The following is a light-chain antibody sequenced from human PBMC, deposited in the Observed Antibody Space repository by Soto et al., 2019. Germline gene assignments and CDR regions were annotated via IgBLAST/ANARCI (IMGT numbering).Light chain of an antibody. CDR2: CNS. CDR3: QSYDSSLSAFYV. V-gene: IGLV1-40*01. Sequence: QSVLTQPPSVSGAPGQRVTISCTGSSSNIGAGYDVHWYQQFPGTAPKLLIYCNSNRPSGVPDRFSGSKSGTSASLAITGLQSEDEADYYCQSYDSSLSAFYVFGTGTKVTVL. J-gene: IGLJ1*01. CDR1: SSNIGAGYD.